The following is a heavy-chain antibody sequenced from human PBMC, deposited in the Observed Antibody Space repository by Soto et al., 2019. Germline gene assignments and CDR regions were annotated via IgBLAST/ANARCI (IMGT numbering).Heavy chain of an antibody. Sequence: QVQLQESGPGLVKPSETLSLTCTVSGGSISGYYWSWIRQPPGKGLEWIGYIYYSGSTNYNPSLKSRVTISVDTSKNQFSLKLSSVTAADTAVYYCARVRWTVAGPGHFDYWGQGTLVTVSS. V-gene: IGHV4-59*01. CDR1: GGSISGYY. CDR3: ARVRWTVAGPGHFDY. J-gene: IGHJ4*02. CDR2: IYYSGST. D-gene: IGHD6-19*01.